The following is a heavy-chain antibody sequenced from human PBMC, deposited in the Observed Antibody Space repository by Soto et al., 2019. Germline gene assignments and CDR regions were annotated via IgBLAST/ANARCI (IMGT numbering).Heavy chain of an antibody. J-gene: IGHJ4*02. CDR1: GGSISSGGYY. CDR3: ARAGYSYGYYYFDY. Sequence: QVQLQESGPGLVKPSQTLSLTCTVSGGSISSGGYYWSWIRQHPGKGLEWIGYIYYSGSTYYNPPLKSRGTISVDTSKNQFSLKLSSVTAADTAVYYCARAGYSYGYYYFDYWGQGTLVTVSS. CDR2: IYYSGST. D-gene: IGHD5-18*01. V-gene: IGHV4-31*03.